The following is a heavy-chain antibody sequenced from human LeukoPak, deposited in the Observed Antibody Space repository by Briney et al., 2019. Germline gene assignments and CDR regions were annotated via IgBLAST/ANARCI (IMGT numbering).Heavy chain of an antibody. CDR1: GFTFSSYA. D-gene: IGHD6-6*01. Sequence: GGSLRLSCAASGFTFSSYAMSWVRQAPGKGLEWVSAISGSGGSTYYADSVKGRFTISRDNSKNTLYLQMNSLRAEDTAVYYCARGPLYSTSSGGWFDPWGQGTLVTVSS. CDR2: ISGSGGST. V-gene: IGHV3-23*01. J-gene: IGHJ5*02. CDR3: ARGPLYSTSSGGWFDP.